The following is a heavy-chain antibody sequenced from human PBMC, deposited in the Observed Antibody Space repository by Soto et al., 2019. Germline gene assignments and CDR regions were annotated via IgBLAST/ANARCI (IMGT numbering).Heavy chain of an antibody. J-gene: IGHJ6*03. CDR2: IYHSGST. CDR3: AGTTQGYYYMDV. CDR1: GFTFSSYAM. Sequence: VQLLESGGGLVQPGGSLRLSCAASGFTFSSYAMSWVRQPPGKGLEWIGEIYHSGSTNYNPSLKSRVTISVDKSKNQFSLKLSSVTAADTAVYYCAGTTQGYYYMDVWGKGTTVTVSS. D-gene: IGHD1-7*01. V-gene: IGHV4-4*02.